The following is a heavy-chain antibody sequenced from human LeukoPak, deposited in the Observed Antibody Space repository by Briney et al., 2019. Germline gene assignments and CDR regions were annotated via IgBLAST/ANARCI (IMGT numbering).Heavy chain of an antibody. V-gene: IGHV1-69*01. D-gene: IGHD2-8*01. J-gene: IGHJ4*02. CDR2: TIPISGTA. Sequence: WASVKVSCKASGGTFSSYAITWVRQAPGQGLEWLGGTIPISGTAHYAEKFQGRVTITADEFTSTVYMDLSSLRSEDTAVYFCAKIMEAEEGKFDYWGQGTLVTVSS. CDR3: AKIMEAEEGKFDY. CDR1: GGTFSSYA.